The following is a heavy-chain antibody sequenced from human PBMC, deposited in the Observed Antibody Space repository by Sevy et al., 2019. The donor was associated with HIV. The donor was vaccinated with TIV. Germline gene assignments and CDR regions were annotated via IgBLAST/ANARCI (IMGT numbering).Heavy chain of an antibody. V-gene: IGHV3-21*01. Sequence: GGSLRLSCAASGFTFSSYSMNWVRQAPGKGLEWVSSISSSSYIYYADSVKGRFTISRDNAKNSLYLQMNSLRAEDTAVYYCARDIVVVPAAMRGYYYYYGMDVWGQGTTVTVSS. CDR3: ARDIVVVPAAMRGYYYYYGMDV. D-gene: IGHD2-2*01. CDR2: ISSSSYI. CDR1: GFTFSSYS. J-gene: IGHJ6*02.